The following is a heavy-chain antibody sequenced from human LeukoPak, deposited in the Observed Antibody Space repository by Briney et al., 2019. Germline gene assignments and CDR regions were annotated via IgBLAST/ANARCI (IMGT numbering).Heavy chain of an antibody. CDR3: ARTYYYDSSGYYEAFYWFDP. CDR1: GGTFSSYA. J-gene: IGHJ5*02. D-gene: IGHD3-22*01. CDR2: IIPIFGTA. V-gene: IGHV1-69*13. Sequence: SVKVSCKASGGTFSSYAISWVRQAPGQGLEWMGGIIPIFGTANYAQKFQGRVTITADESTGTAYMELSSLRSEDTAVYYCARTYYYDSSGYYEAFYWFDPWGQGTLVTVSS.